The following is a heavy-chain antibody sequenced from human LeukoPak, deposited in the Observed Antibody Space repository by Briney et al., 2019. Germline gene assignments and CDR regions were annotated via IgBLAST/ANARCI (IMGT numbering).Heavy chain of an antibody. D-gene: IGHD4-23*01. CDR2: IYSIGST. V-gene: IGHV4-39*01. CDR1: GGSISSSSYY. Sequence: PSETLSLTCTVSGGSISSSSYYWGWIRQPPGKGLDWIGSIYSIGSTYYNPSLKSRVTISVDTSKNQFSLKLSSVTAADTAVYYCANSANYGGNSGYFDYWGQGTLVTVSS. CDR3: ANSANYGGNSGYFDY. J-gene: IGHJ4*02.